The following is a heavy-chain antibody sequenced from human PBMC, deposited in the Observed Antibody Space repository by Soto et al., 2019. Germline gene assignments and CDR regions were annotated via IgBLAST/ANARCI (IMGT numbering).Heavy chain of an antibody. CDR3: AKYSAYQTKNCFDY. CDR1: GFTFSSFA. D-gene: IGHD5-12*01. J-gene: IGHJ4*02. Sequence: GGSLRLSCAASGFTFSSFAMTWVRQAPGKGLEWVSDISGSGGSTYYADSVKGRFTISRDNSKNTLYLQMNSLRAEDTAVYYCAKYSAYQTKNCFDYWGQGTLVTVSS. V-gene: IGHV3-23*01. CDR2: ISGSGGST.